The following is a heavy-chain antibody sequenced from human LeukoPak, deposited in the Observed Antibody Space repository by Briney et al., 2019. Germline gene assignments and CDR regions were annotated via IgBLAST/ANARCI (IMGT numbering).Heavy chain of an antibody. Sequence: GGSLRLSCAASGFTFSSYWMTWVRQAPGKGLEWVANIKQDGSDKYYVDSVKGRFTISRDNAKNSLYLQMNGLRAEDTAVYYCARVGGWLHYDYWGQGTLVTVSS. J-gene: IGHJ4*02. D-gene: IGHD6-19*01. CDR1: GFTFSSYW. V-gene: IGHV3-7*05. CDR2: IKQDGSDK. CDR3: ARVGGWLHYDY.